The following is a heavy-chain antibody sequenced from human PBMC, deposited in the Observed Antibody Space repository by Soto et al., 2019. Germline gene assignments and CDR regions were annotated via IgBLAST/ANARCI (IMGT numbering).Heavy chain of an antibody. Sequence: VASVKVSCKASGGTFSSYAISWVRQAPGQGLEWMGGIIPIFGTANYAQKFQGRVTITADESTSTAYMELSSLRSEDTAVYYCARDSFNGFRSGVWFDPWGQGTLVTVSS. D-gene: IGHD6-19*01. CDR1: GGTFSSYA. CDR2: IIPIFGTA. J-gene: IGHJ5*02. V-gene: IGHV1-69*13. CDR3: ARDSFNGFRSGVWFDP.